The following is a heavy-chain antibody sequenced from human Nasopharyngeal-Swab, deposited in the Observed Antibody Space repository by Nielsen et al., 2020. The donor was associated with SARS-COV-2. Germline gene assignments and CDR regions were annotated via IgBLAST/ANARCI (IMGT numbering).Heavy chain of an antibody. J-gene: IGHJ4*02. Sequence: GESLKISCAASRFAFSHYPMHWVRQAPGKGLEWVTVISSDGSDKQYADSVKGRFSISRDNAKNSLYLQMNSLRAEDTAVYYCARVDYYGSGRLYFDYWGQGTLVTVSS. CDR2: ISSDGSDK. V-gene: IGHV3-30*03. CDR1: RFAFSHYP. D-gene: IGHD3-10*01. CDR3: ARVDYYGSGRLYFDY.